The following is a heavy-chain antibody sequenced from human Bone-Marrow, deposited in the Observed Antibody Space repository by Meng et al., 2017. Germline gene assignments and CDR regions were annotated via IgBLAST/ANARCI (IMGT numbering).Heavy chain of an antibody. Sequence: GGSLRLSCAASGFTSSSYSMNWVRQAPGKGLEWVSSISSSSSYIYYADSVKGRFTISRDNAKNSLYLQMNSLRAEDTAVYYCARDPIYDFWSGYYHTIPYYYYYGMDVWGQGTTVTVSS. V-gene: IGHV3-21*01. D-gene: IGHD3-3*01. CDR3: ARDPIYDFWSGYYHTIPYYYYYGMDV. J-gene: IGHJ6*02. CDR2: ISSSSSYI. CDR1: GFTSSSYS.